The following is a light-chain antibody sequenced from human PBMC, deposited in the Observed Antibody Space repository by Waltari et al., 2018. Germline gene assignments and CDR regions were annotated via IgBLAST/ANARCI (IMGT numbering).Light chain of an antibody. Sequence: DIQMTQSPSSLSASVGDRVTITCRASQSISSYLSWYQQKPGRVPKLLIYAASSLESGVPSRFSGSGSGRDFTLIISSLQPEDFATYSCQQSYSQTRTFGQGTKVES. CDR2: AAS. V-gene: IGKV1-39*01. J-gene: IGKJ1*01. CDR1: QSISSY. CDR3: QQSYSQTRT.